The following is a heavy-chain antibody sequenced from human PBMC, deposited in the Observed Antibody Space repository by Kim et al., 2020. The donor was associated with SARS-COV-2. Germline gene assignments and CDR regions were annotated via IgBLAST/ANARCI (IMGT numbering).Heavy chain of an antibody. CDR2: ICYNGSNK. J-gene: IGHJ4*02. D-gene: IGHD6-13*01. V-gene: IGHV3-33*01. CDR1: GFTFSSYG. Sequence: GGSLRLSCAASGFTFSSYGMHCVRQAPGKGLEWVAFICYNGSNKYYADSVKGRFTISRDNAKNTLYLQMNSLRAEDTAVYYCAREIAAAGTGRQDYWGQGTLVTVSS. CDR3: AREIAAAGTGRQDY.